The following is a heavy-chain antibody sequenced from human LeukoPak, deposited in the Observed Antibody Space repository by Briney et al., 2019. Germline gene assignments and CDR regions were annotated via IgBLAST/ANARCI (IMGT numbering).Heavy chain of an antibody. CDR2: ISAYNGNT. Sequence: ASVKVSCKASGYTFTSYGISWVRQAPGQGLEWMGWISAYNGNTNYAQKLQGRVTMTTDTSTSTAYMELSSLRSEDTAVYYCARDYYDSSGYYPTSDYWGQGTLVTVSS. CDR1: GYTFTSYG. J-gene: IGHJ4*02. V-gene: IGHV1-18*01. D-gene: IGHD3-22*01. CDR3: ARDYYDSSGYYPTSDY.